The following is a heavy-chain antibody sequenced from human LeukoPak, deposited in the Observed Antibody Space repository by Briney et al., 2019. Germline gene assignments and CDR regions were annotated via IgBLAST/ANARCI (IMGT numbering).Heavy chain of an antibody. J-gene: IGHJ4*02. CDR3: VRENWYYDH. V-gene: IGHV1-2*02. CDR1: GYTFTAYH. D-gene: IGHD3-16*01. Sequence: GASVKVPCKTSGYTFTAYHMHWVRQAPGQGLEFVGWIYPPTGGTVLAGKFQGRVTMTRDTSIAAAYMELSGLTFDDTAVYYCVRENWYYDHWGQGTLVTVSS. CDR2: IYPPTGGT.